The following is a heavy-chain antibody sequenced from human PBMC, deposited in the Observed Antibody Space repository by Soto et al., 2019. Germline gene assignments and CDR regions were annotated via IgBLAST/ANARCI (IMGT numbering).Heavy chain of an antibody. CDR3: ARDQGVVVTADNWFDP. CDR1: GGSITDYS. Sequence: SETLSLTCTVSGGSITDYSWVWIRQPAGKGLEWIGRIFSSGRPNYNPSLKGRITMSLDTSKNQFSLKLNSATATDTAVYFCARDQGVVVTADNWFDPWGQGILVNVSS. V-gene: IGHV4-4*07. D-gene: IGHD2-21*02. J-gene: IGHJ5*02. CDR2: IFSSGRP.